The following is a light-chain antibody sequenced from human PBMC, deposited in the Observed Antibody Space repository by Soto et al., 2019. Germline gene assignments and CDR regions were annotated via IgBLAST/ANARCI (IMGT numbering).Light chain of an antibody. CDR3: AAWDDSLSGRV. J-gene: IGLJ2*01. Sequence: VLTQPPSASGTPGQRVTISCSGSSSNIGSNYVYWYQQLPGTAPKLLIYRNNQRPSGVPDRFSGSKSGTSASLAISGLRSEDEADYYCAAWDDSLSGRVFGGGTKLTVL. CDR2: RNN. CDR1: SSNIGSNY. V-gene: IGLV1-47*01.